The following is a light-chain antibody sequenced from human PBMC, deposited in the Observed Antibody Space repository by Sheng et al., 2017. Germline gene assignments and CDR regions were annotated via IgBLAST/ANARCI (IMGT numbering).Light chain of an antibody. CDR1: SSNIGNYN. CDR2: ENN. J-gene: IGLJ3*02. Sequence: QSVLTQPPSVSAAPGQRVTISCSGSSSNIGNYNVYWYQQLPGTAPKLLMYENNKRPSGIADRFSGSKSGTSATLDITGLQTGDEADYYCGTWDTSLSAWVFGGGTKLTVL. V-gene: IGLV1-51*02. CDR3: GTWDTSLSAWV.